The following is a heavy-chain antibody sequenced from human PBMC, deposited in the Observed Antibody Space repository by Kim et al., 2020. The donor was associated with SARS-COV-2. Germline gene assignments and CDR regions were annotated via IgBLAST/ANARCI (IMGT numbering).Heavy chain of an antibody. CDR3: ARVSGTGTTYWFDP. V-gene: IGHV1-18*01. J-gene: IGHJ5*02. Sequence: AQKLQGRVTMTTDTSTSTAYMELRSLRSDDTAVYYCARVSGTGTTYWFDPWGQGTLVTVSS. D-gene: IGHD1-1*01.